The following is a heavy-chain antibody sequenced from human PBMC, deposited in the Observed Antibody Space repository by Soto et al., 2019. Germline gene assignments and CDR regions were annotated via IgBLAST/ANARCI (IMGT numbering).Heavy chain of an antibody. J-gene: IGHJ4*02. CDR1: GGSISSSSYY. CDR2: IYYSGST. D-gene: IGHD3-22*01. V-gene: IGHV4-39*01. CDR3: ASPARYYYDSSGYSAGFDY. Sequence: PSETLSLTCTVSGGSISSSSYYWGWIRQPPGKGLEWIGSIYYSGSTYYNPSLKSRVTISVDTSKNQFSLKLSSVTAADTAVYYCASPARYYYDSSGYSAGFDYWGQGTLVTVSS.